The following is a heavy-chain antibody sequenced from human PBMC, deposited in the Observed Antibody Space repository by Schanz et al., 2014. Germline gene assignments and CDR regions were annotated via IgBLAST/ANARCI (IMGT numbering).Heavy chain of an antibody. V-gene: IGHV1-18*01. Sequence: QVQLVQSGSEVKKPGASVKVSCKASGYTFISYGISWVRQAPGQGVEWMGWITAYNGDTNYAQKLQGRVTMTTDTSTSTAYMELRSLRSDDTAVYYCARGGYSSGWYDRDIAHFDYWGQGTLVTVSS. CDR3: ARGGYSSGWYDRDIAHFDY. D-gene: IGHD6-19*01. CDR1: GYTFISYG. CDR2: ITAYNGDT. J-gene: IGHJ4*02.